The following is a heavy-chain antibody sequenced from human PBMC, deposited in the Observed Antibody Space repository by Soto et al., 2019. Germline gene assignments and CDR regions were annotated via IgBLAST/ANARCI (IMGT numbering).Heavy chain of an antibody. V-gene: IGHV3-13*01. CDR1: GFTFSSYD. D-gene: IGHD1-7*01. CDR3: ARTGTTSYYMDV. CDR2: IGTAGDT. J-gene: IGHJ6*03. Sequence: GGSLRLSCAASGFTFSSYDMHWVRQATGKGLEWVSAIGTAGDTYYPGSVKGRFTISRENAKNSLYLQMNSLRAGDTAVYYCARTGTTSYYMDVWGKGTTVTVSS.